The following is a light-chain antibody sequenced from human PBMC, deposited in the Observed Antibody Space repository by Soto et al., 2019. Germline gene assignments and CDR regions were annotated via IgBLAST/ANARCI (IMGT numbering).Light chain of an antibody. CDR3: ATWDDSLNGVL. J-gene: IGLJ2*01. Sequence: QPVLTQPPSASGTPGQRVTMSCSGSSSNVGSNPVEWYQHLPGTAPKLLIYNSDQRPSGVPDRFSGSKSGTSASLAISGLQSEDEADCYCATWDDSLNGVLFGGGTKVTVL. CDR2: NSD. V-gene: IGLV1-44*01. CDR1: SSNVGSNP.